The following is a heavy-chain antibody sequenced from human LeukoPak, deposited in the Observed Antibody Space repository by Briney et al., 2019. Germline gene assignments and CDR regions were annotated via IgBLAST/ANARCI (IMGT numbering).Heavy chain of an antibody. V-gene: IGHV3-21*01. CDR3: ARAGWELLSPGFDY. CDR1: GFTFSSYS. Sequence: GGSLRLSCAASGFTFSSYSMNWVRQAPGKGLEWVSSISSSSSYIYYADSVKGRFTISRDNAKNSLYLQMNSLRAEDTAVYYCARAGWELLSPGFDYWGQGTLVTVSS. D-gene: IGHD1-26*01. CDR2: ISSSSSYI. J-gene: IGHJ4*02.